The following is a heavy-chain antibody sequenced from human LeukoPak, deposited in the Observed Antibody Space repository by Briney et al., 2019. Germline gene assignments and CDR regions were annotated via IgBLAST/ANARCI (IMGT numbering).Heavy chain of an antibody. D-gene: IGHD3-3*01. V-gene: IGHV4-61*10. J-gene: IGHJ4*02. Sequence: PSETLSLTCTVSGGSISSGSHYWSWIRQPAGKGLEWIGYIYYTGTTEYNPSLKSRVTISVDTSKNQFSLELSSVTAADTAVYFCATTSRDFWSGYDHWGQGTLVTVSS. CDR1: GGSISSGSHY. CDR2: IYYTGTT. CDR3: ATTSRDFWSGYDH.